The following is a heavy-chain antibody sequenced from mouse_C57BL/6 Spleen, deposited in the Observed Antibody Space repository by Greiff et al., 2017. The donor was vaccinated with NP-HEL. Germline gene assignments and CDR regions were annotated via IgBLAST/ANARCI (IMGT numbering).Heavy chain of an antibody. CDR1: GYAFSSYW. Sequence: VQLQQSGAELVKPGASVKISCKASGYAFSSYWMNWVKQRPGKGLEWIGQIYPGDGDTNYNGKFKGKATLTADKSSSTAYMQLSSLTSEDAAVYFCARGMGGLRRGDYFDYWGQGTTLTVSS. CDR3: ARGMGGLRRGDYFDY. CDR2: IYPGDGDT. J-gene: IGHJ2*01. D-gene: IGHD2-2*01. V-gene: IGHV1-80*01.